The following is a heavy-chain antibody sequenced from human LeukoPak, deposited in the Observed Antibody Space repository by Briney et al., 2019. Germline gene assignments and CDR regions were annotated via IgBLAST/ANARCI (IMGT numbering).Heavy chain of an antibody. CDR3: ARDYDLSSGAMDV. Sequence: GGSLRLSCIASGFTFSSSEMNWVRQAPGKGPEWVSYISDSGTTKYYADSVRGRFTISRDNAKNSLYLQMNSLRAEDTSVYYCARDYDLSSGAMDVWGKGTTVTVSS. J-gene: IGHJ6*04. CDR2: ISDSGTTK. D-gene: IGHD3/OR15-3a*01. V-gene: IGHV3-48*03. CDR1: GFTFSSSE.